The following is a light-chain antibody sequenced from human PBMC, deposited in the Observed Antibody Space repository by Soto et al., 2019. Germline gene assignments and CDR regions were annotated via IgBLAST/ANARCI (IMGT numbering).Light chain of an antibody. J-gene: IGLJ1*01. Sequence: QSVVTQPPSASGTPGQRVTISCSGSSSNIGSNTVNWYQQLPGTAPKLLIYSNNQRPSGVHDRFSGSKSGTSASLAISGLQSEDEADYYCAAWDDSLNGPYVFGTGTKLTVL. V-gene: IGLV1-44*01. CDR2: SNN. CDR1: SSNIGSNT. CDR3: AAWDDSLNGPYV.